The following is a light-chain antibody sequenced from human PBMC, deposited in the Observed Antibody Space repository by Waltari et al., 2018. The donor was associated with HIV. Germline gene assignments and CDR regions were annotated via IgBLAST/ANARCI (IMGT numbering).Light chain of an antibody. V-gene: IGKV1-5*03. CDR2: KAS. J-gene: IGKJ1*01. CDR1: QSISRL. Sequence: DIQMTQSPSTLSASVGDRVTITCRASQSISRLLAWYQQKPGRAPKLLIYKASSLESGVPSRFSGSGAGTEFTLNISSLQTDDFATYYCQQYKSYPWTFGQGTKVEIK. CDR3: QQYKSYPWT.